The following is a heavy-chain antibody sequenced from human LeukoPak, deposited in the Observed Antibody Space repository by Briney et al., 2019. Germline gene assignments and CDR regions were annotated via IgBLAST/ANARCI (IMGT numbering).Heavy chain of an antibody. J-gene: IGHJ4*02. CDR2: TVGSSST. CDR1: GFTFSNFA. CDR3: ARIGAGSSRDY. D-gene: IGHD6-13*01. V-gene: IGHV3-21*01. Sequence: PGGSLRLSCAASGFTFSNFAMTWVRQAPGKGLEWVSSTVGSSSTYYADSLKGRFTISRDNAKNSLYLQMNSLGAEDTAVYYCARIGAGSSRDYWGQGTLVTVSS.